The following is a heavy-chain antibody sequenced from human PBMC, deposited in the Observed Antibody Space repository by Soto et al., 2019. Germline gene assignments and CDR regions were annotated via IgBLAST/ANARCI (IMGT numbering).Heavy chain of an antibody. CDR1: GYIFTNFY. CDR3: TRGLASGDY. J-gene: IGHJ4*02. D-gene: IGHD6-6*01. V-gene: IGHV1-46*03. CDR2: INPNGGST. Sequence: QVQLVQPGAEVKKPGASVKFSCKASGYIFTNFYIHWVRQAPGQGLEWIGIINPNGGSTNYAQNFQSRVTMTRDTSTSTVYMDLSSLTSEDTAVYYCTRGLASGDYWGQGTLITVSS.